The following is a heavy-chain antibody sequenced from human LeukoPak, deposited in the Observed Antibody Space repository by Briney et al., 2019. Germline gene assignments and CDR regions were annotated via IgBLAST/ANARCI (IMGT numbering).Heavy chain of an antibody. D-gene: IGHD4-23*01. V-gene: IGHV3-23*01. Sequence: GGSLRLSCAASGFTFSSYAMSWVRQAPGKGLDWVSAISGSCGNTYYADSVKGRFTISRDNSKNTLYLQMNSLRAEDTAVYYCAKDQYGGNPQYYFDYWGQGTLVTVSS. CDR2: ISGSCGNT. J-gene: IGHJ4*02. CDR3: AKDQYGGNPQYYFDY. CDR1: GFTFSSYA.